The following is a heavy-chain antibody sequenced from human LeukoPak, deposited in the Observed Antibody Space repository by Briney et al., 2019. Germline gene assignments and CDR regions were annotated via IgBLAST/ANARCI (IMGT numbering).Heavy chain of an antibody. D-gene: IGHD6-19*01. J-gene: IGHJ4*02. V-gene: IGHV3-23*01. CDR3: VNLYSSNY. CDR1: GFPLSSYA. Sequence: GGSLRLSCAASGFPLSSYAMSWVRQAPGKGLEWVSGISGGGGSTFYADSVKGRFTISRDNSKNTLYLQMNSLRAEDTAAYYCVNLYSSNYWGQGTLVTVSS. CDR2: ISGGGGST.